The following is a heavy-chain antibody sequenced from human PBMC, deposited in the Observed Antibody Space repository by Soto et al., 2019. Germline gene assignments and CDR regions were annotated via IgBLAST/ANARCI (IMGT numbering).Heavy chain of an antibody. J-gene: IGHJ4*02. CDR2: INPNSGGT. CDR1: GYTFTGYY. CDR3: ARDGEDDFWSGYYTI. V-gene: IGHV1-2*04. Sequence: ASVKVSCKASGYTFTGYYMHWVRQAPGQGLEWMGWINPNSGGTNYAQKFRGWVTMTRDTSISTAYMELSRLRSDDTAVYYCARDGEDDFWSGYYTIWGQGTLVTVSS. D-gene: IGHD3-3*01.